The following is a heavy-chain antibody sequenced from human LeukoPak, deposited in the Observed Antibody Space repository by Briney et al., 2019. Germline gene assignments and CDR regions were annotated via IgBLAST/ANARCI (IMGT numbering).Heavy chain of an antibody. CDR1: GGSISSGDYY. CDR2: IYYSGNT. CDR3: ARKDYYGSGSNHYFDY. D-gene: IGHD3-10*01. Sequence: PSETLSLTCTVSGGSISSGDYYWTWIGQSPGKGLEWIGYIYYSGNTYYNPSLKSRVTMSVDTSKNQFSLKLSSVTAADTAVYYCARKDYYGSGSNHYFDYWGQGILVTVSS. V-gene: IGHV4-30-4*01. J-gene: IGHJ4*02.